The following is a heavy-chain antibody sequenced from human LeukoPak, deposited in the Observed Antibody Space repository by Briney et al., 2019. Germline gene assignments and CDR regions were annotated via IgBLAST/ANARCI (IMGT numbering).Heavy chain of an antibody. D-gene: IGHD4-17*01. CDR2: ISYDGSNK. CDR3: AKETGYGDYGVHNAY. Sequence: GRSLRLSCAASGFTFSSYGMHWVRQAPGKGLEGVAVISYDGSNKYYADSVKGRFTIARDNSKNTLYLQINSLRAEDTAVYYCAKETGYGDYGVHNAYWGQGTLVTVSS. CDR1: GFTFSSYG. J-gene: IGHJ4*02. V-gene: IGHV3-30*18.